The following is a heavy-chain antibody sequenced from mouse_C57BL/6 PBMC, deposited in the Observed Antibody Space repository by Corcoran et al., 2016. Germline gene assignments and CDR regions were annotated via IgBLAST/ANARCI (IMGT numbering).Heavy chain of an antibody. J-gene: IGHJ3*01. D-gene: IGHD2-12*01. CDR1: GYTFTDYY. Sequence: EVQLQQSGPELVTPGASVKISCKASGYTFTDYYMNWVKQSHGKSLEWIGDINPNNGGTSYNQKFKGKATLTVDKASSTAYMELRSLTSEDSAVYYCARSYWFAYWGQGTLVTVSA. CDR2: INPNNGGT. CDR3: ARSYWFAY. V-gene: IGHV1-26*01.